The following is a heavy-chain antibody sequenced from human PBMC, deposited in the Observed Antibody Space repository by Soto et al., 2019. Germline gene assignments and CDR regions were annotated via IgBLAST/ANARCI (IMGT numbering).Heavy chain of an antibody. CDR1: GYTFTSYA. J-gene: IGHJ4*02. V-gene: IGHV1-3*01. CDR2: INAGNGNT. CDR3: ARGPTPSFFAF. Sequence: ASVKVSCKASGYTFTSYAMHWVRQAPGQRLEWMGWINAGNGNTKYSQKFQGRVTITRDTSASTAYMELSSLRSEDTAVYYCARGPTPSFFAFGGQGPLVPVSP.